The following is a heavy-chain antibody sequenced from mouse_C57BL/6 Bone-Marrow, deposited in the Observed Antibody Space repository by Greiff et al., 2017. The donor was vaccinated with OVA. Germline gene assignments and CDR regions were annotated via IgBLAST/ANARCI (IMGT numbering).Heavy chain of an antibody. J-gene: IGHJ2*01. CDR2: IDPENGDT. V-gene: IGHV14-4*01. CDR1: GFNIKDDY. CDR3: TSYGNFDY. D-gene: IGHD2-1*01. Sequence: VQLQQSGAELVRPGASVKLSCTASGFNIKDDYMHWVKQRPEQGLEWIGWIDPENGDTEYASKFQGQATITADTSSNTAYLQLSSLPSEDTAVYYCTSYGNFDYWGPGPTLTVSS.